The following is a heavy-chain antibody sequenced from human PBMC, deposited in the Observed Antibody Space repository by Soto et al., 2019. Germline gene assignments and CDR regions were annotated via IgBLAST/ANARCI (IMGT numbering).Heavy chain of an antibody. V-gene: IGHV1-3*01. CDR3: ASVQYSGYDFKLAFDI. CDR2: IHAGNGYT. D-gene: IGHD5-12*01. J-gene: IGHJ3*02. CDR1: GYTSDNYA. Sequence: QVQLVQSGAQVKKPGASVKVSCKASGYTSDNYALHWVRQAPGRRLEWMGWIHAGNGYTKYSRSFQGRVTITRDTSASTVHMDLSSLRSEDTAVYYCASVQYSGYDFKLAFDIWGQGTMVTVSS.